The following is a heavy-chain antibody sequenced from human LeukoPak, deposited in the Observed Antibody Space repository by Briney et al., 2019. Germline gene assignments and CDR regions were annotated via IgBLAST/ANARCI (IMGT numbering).Heavy chain of an antibody. CDR1: GYTFTGYY. D-gene: IGHD1-26*01. Sequence: ASVKVSCKASGYTFTGYYMHWVRQAPGQGLEWMGRINPNSGGTNYAQKFQGRVTMTRDTSISTAYMELSRLRSDDTAVYYCASTPQAKSGSYDWGQGTLGHRPL. CDR2: INPNSGGT. CDR3: ASTPQAKSGSYD. J-gene: IGHJ4*02. V-gene: IGHV1-2*06.